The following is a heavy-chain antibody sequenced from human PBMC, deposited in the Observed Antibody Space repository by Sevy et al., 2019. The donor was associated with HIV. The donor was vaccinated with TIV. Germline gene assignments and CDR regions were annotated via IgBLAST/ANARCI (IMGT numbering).Heavy chain of an antibody. CDR3: TRWKAAQSIFDY. V-gene: IGHV3-49*04. D-gene: IGHD6-13*01. J-gene: IGHJ4*02. CDR1: GFTFGDYC. CDR2: LKSDVYGGTV. Sequence: GGSLRLSCTASGFTFGDYCMSWVRQAPGKGLEWVAFLKSDVYGGTVDHAASVRGCFVISRGDSKPIAYLQMNGLKTEVTRVYYCTRWKAAQSIFDYWGQGALVTASS.